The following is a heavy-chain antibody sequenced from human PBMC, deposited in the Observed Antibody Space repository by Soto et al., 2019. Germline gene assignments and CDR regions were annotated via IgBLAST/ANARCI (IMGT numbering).Heavy chain of an antibody. D-gene: IGHD5-18*01. J-gene: IGHJ6*02. CDR1: GFSFSSYP. CDR2: ISYDGTTK. CDR3: ARGKGYSLRDAMDV. V-gene: IGHV3-30*04. Sequence: QVQLVESGGDVVQPGRSLRLSCAASGFSFSSYPMHWVRQAPGKGLEWVAVISYDGTTKYYADSVKGRFTISRDNSKNTLYPQVDSLRAEDTAVNYCARGKGYSLRDAMDVWGQGTTVTVSS.